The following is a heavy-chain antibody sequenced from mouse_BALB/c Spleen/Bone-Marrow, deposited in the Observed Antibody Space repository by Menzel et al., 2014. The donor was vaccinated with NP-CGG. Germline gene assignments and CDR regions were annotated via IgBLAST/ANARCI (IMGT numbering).Heavy chain of an antibody. CDR2: ISDGGSYT. J-gene: IGHJ1*01. CDR1: GFTFSDYY. Sequence: EVHLVESGGGLVKPGGSLELSCAASGFTFSDYYMYWVRQTPEKRLEWVATISDGGSYTYYPDSVKGRFTISRDNAKNNLYLQMSSLKSEDTAMYYCARFYYYGSSYFDVWGAGTTVTVSS. V-gene: IGHV5-4*02. CDR3: ARFYYYGSSYFDV. D-gene: IGHD1-1*01.